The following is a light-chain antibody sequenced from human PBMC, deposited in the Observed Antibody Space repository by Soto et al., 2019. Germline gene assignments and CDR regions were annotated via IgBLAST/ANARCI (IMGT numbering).Light chain of an antibody. Sequence: AIQMTQSPSSLSAAVGDRVTITCRASQDIRNEVGWYQQKPGKAPNLLIYAASSLHTGVPSRFSGSGSGSYFTLTISGLLPDDFATFYFLQDYNFPRTFGRVAKVYVK. V-gene: IGKV1-6*02. CDR1: QDIRNE. CDR3: LQDYNFPRT. CDR2: AAS. J-gene: IGKJ1*01.